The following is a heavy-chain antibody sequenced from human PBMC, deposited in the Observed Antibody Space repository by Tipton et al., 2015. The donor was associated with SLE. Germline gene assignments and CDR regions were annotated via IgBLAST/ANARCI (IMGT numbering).Heavy chain of an antibody. CDR2: INHSGST. CDR3: ATRRSWYKAFDY. Sequence: TLSLTCAVYGGSFSGYYWSWIRQPPGKGLEWIGEINHSGSTNYNPSLKSRVTISVDTSKNQFSLKLSSVTAADTAVYYCATRRSWYKAFDYWGQGTLVTVSS. CDR1: GGSFSGYY. J-gene: IGHJ4*02. D-gene: IGHD6-13*01. V-gene: IGHV4-34*01.